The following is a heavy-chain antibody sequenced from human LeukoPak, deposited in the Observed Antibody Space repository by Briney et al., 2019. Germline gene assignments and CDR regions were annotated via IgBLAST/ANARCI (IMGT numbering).Heavy chain of an antibody. Sequence: PGGSLRLSCEASGFTFNNYAMTWVRQAPGKGLEWVSAISGSGVNTYYADSVRGRFTISRDNSKTTLFLQMNSLRAEDTAVYYCAKDLHDYGNYVGWFDSWGQGTLVTVSS. D-gene: IGHD4-11*01. J-gene: IGHJ5*01. CDR2: ISGSGVNT. CDR3: AKDLHDYGNYVGWFDS. V-gene: IGHV3-23*01. CDR1: GFTFNNYA.